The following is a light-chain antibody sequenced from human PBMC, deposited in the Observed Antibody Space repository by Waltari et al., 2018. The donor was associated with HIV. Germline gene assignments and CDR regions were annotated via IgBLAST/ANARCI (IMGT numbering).Light chain of an antibody. CDR2: RDN. J-gene: IGLJ2*01. V-gene: IGLV3-9*01. CDR3: QVRVSNTVV. CDR1: NIGRQN. Sequence: SYELTQPLSVSVALGQTATITCGGNNIGRQNVCWYQQKPGQAPVLIIYRDNTCPSGIPERFSGSNSGNTATLTIRRAQAGDEADYYCQVRVSNTVVFGGGTNLTVL.